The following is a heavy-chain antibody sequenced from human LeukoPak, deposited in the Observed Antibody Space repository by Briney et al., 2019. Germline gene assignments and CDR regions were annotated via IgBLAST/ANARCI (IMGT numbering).Heavy chain of an antibody. CDR2: INHSGST. CDR1: GGSFSGYY. J-gene: IGHJ6*04. D-gene: IGHD3-9*01. V-gene: IGHV4-34*01. Sequence: PSETLSLTCAVYGGSFSGYYWSLIRQPPGKGLEWIGEINHSGSTNYNPSLKSRVTISVDTSKNQFSLKLSSVTAADTAVYYCARRSLRYFDWAMDVWDKGTTVTVSS. CDR3: ARRSLRYFDWAMDV.